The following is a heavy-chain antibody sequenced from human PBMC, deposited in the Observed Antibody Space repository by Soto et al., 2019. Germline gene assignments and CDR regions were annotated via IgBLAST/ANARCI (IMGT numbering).Heavy chain of an antibody. V-gene: IGHV4-31*03. Sequence: QVQLQESGPGLVKPSQTLSLTCTVSGGSISSGGYYWSWIRQHPGKGLEWIGYIYYSGSTYYNPSLKGRVTISVDTSKNQFSLKLSSVTAADTAVYYCARVDTSMGATCASYWGQGTLVTVSS. CDR1: GGSISSGGYY. J-gene: IGHJ4*02. CDR2: IYYSGST. D-gene: IGHD1-26*01. CDR3: ARVDTSMGATCASY.